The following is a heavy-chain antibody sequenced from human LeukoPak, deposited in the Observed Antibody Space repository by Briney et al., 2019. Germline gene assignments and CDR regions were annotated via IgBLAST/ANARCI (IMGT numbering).Heavy chain of an antibody. D-gene: IGHD3-10*02. CDR3: AELGITIIGGV. CDR1: GFTFSSYE. V-gene: IGHV3-48*03. Sequence: GGSLRLSCAASGFTFSSYEMNWARQASGKGLEWVSYISRSGSTIYYADSVKGRFTISRENVKNSLYLQMNSLRAEDTAVYYCAELGITIIGGVWGKGTTVTISS. J-gene: IGHJ6*04. CDR2: ISRSGSTI.